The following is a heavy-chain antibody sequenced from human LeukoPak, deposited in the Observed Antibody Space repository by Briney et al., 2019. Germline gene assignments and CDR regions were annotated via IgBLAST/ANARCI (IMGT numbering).Heavy chain of an antibody. CDR2: ISCDGSNK. Sequence: GGSLRLSCAASGFTFNSYGMHCVRQAPGKGLEWVAVISCDGSNKYYTDSVKGRFTISRDNSKSTLYLQMSSLRAEDTAVYYCTKDRWVRRITMAGQDYWGQGTLVTVSS. V-gene: IGHV3-30*18. CDR1: GFTFNSYG. D-gene: IGHD6-19*01. J-gene: IGHJ4*02. CDR3: TKDRWVRRITMAGQDY.